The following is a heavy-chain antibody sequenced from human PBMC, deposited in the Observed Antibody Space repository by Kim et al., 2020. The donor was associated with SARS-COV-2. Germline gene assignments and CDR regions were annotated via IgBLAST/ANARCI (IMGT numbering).Heavy chain of an antibody. V-gene: IGHV4-31*03. D-gene: IGHD4-17*01. CDR3: ARDLFVGYGDYGHSWFDP. CDR1: GGSISSGGYY. Sequence: SETLSLTCTVSGGSISSGGYYWSWIRQHPGKGLEWIGYIYYSRSTYYNPSLKSRVTISVDTSKNQFSLKLSSVTAADTAVYYCARDLFVGYGDYGHSWFDPWGQGTLVTVSS. J-gene: IGHJ5*02. CDR2: IYYSRST.